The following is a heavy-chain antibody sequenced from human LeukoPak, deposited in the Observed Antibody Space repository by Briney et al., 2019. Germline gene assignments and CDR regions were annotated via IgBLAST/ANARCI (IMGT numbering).Heavy chain of an antibody. Sequence: GGSLRLSCAASGFTFSDYYMSWIRQAPGKGLEWVSYISSSGSTIYYADSVKGRFTISRDNAKNSLYLQMNSLRAEDTAVYYCAPGQWLDSDAFDIWGQGTMVTVSS. V-gene: IGHV3-11*01. J-gene: IGHJ3*02. CDR1: GFTFSDYY. CDR3: APGQWLDSDAFDI. CDR2: ISSSGSTI. D-gene: IGHD6-19*01.